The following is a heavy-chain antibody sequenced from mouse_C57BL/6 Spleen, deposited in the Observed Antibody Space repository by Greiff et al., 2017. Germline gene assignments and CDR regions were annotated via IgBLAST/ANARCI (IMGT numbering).Heavy chain of an antibody. CDR2: IHPNSGST. D-gene: IGHD1-1*01. J-gene: IGHJ4*01. Sequence: QVQLQQPGAELVKPGASVKLSCKASGYTFTSYWMHWVKQRPGQGLEWIGMIHPNSGSTNYNEKFKSKATLTADKSSSTAYMQLSSLTSEDSAVYYCAISGFTTVPCYAMDYWGQGTSVTVSS. CDR1: GYTFTSYW. CDR3: AISGFTTVPCYAMDY. V-gene: IGHV1-64*01.